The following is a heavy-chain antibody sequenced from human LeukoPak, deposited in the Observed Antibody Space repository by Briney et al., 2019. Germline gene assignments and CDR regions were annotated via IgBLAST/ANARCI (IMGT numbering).Heavy chain of an antibody. Sequence: GGSLRLSCAASGFSVSSTSMTWVRQAPGKGLEWVSVFYSGDSTTYYADSVKGRFTISRDNSRNTLYLQMNSLRPEDTAVYYCAKDSRGGPDYLAAAGYYYGMDVWGQGTTVTVSS. V-gene: IGHV3-53*01. J-gene: IGHJ6*02. CDR3: AKDSRGGPDYLAAAGYYYGMDV. D-gene: IGHD6-13*01. CDR2: FYSGDSTT. CDR1: GFSVSSTS.